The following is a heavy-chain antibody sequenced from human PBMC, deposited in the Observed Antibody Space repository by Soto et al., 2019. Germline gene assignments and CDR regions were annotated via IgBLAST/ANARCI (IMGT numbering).Heavy chain of an antibody. D-gene: IGHD1-7*01. CDR2: LYDVDGS. CDR3: AIWHKRELVYVV. V-gene: IGHV3-53*01. J-gene: IGHJ3*01. CDR1: GLTVSGKKY. Sequence: DVQLVESGGGLMQPGESLRLSCAASGLTVSGKKYVAWVRQAPGKGLEWVSALYDVDGSFYSDSVKGRFTTSSDSSKPIFFFQMNDRTPVDTAVYYCAIWHKRELVYVVWAQGTTVPVSS.